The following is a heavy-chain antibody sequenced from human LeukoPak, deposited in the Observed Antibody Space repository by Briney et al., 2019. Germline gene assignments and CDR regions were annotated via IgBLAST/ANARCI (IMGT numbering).Heavy chain of an antibody. J-gene: IGHJ3*02. CDR2: ISWNSGSI. V-gene: IGHV3-9*01. CDR1: GFTFDDYA. CDR3: AKDIVATINGAFDI. D-gene: IGHD5-12*01. Sequence: SGGSLRLSCAASGFTFDDYAMHWVRQAPGKGLEWVSGISWNSGSIGYADSVKGRFTISRDNAKNSLYLQMNSLRAEDTALYYCAKDIVATINGAFDIWGQGTMVTVSS.